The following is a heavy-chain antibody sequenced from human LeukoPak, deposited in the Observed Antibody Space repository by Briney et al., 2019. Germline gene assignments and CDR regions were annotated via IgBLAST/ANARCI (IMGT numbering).Heavy chain of an antibody. V-gene: IGHV1-69*05. D-gene: IGHD2-2*03. Sequence: SVKVSCKASGGTFSSYAISWVRQAPGQGLEWMGGIIPISGTANYAQKFQGRVTITTDESTSTAYMELSSLRSEDTAVYYCARDGSLNGRRVSWGQGTLVTVSS. J-gene: IGHJ4*02. CDR2: IIPISGTA. CDR1: GGTFSSYA. CDR3: ARDGSLNGRRVS.